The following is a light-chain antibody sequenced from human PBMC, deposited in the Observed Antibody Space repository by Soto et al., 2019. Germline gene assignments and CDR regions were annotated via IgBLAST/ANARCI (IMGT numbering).Light chain of an antibody. CDR3: QQYGSFPGT. CDR2: GAS. CDR1: QSVSSSY. V-gene: IGKV3-20*01. Sequence: EIVLTQSPGTLSLSPGERATLSCRPSQSVSSSYLAWYQQKPGQAPRLLIYGASSRATGIPDRFSGSGSGTDFTLTISRLEPEDFAIYYCQQYGSFPGTFGQGTKVDIK. J-gene: IGKJ1*01.